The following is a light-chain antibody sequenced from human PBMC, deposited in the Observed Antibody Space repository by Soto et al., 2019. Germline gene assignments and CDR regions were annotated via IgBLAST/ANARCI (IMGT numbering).Light chain of an antibody. J-gene: IGLJ2*01. CDR1: SSDVGSYNL. Sequence: QSALTQPTSVSGSPGQSITISCTGTSSDVGSYNLVSWYQHHPGKAPKLMIYEGSKRPSGVSNRFSGSKSGNTASLTISGLQDEDEADYYCCSSAGSSTPVLFGGGTKVTVL. CDR2: EGS. CDR3: CSSAGSSTPVL. V-gene: IGLV2-23*01.